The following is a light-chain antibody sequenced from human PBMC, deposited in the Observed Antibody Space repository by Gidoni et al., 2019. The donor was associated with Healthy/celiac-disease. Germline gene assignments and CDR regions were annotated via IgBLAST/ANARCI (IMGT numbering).Light chain of an antibody. V-gene: IGKV3-20*01. Sequence: EIVLTQSPGTLSLSPGERATLSCRASQSVSSTYLAWYQHKSGQAPRLLIYGVSSKATGIPDRFSGSGSGTDFTLTISRLEPEDFAVYYCQQYGSSPLTFGGGTKVEIK. CDR2: GVS. CDR3: QQYGSSPLT. J-gene: IGKJ4*01. CDR1: QSVSSTY.